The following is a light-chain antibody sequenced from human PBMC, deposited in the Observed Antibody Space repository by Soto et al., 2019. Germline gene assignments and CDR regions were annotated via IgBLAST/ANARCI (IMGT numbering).Light chain of an antibody. CDR2: EAT. CDR3: SSYTSSSTLYV. Sequence: QSVLTKPASVSGSPGQSIDISCTGTRSDVGAFNYVSWYQQHPGKAPKLMISEATNRPSGVSDRFSGSKSGNKASLTISGFQAEDEADYYRSSYTSSSTLYVYGTGTKLTVL. V-gene: IGLV2-14*01. CDR1: RSDVGAFNY. J-gene: IGLJ1*01.